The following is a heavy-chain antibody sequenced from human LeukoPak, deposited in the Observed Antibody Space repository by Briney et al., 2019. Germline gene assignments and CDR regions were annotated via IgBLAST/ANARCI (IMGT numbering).Heavy chain of an antibody. CDR2: ISYDGSNK. CDR1: GFTFSSYG. CDR3: ARPYYYDSSGYYFHYFDY. Sequence: PGGSLRLSCAASGFTFSSYGMHWVRQAPGKGLEWVAVISYDGSNKYYADSVKGRFTISRDNSKNTLYLQMNSLRAEDTAVYYCARPYYYDSSGYYFHYFDYWGQGTLVTVSS. V-gene: IGHV3-30*03. D-gene: IGHD3-22*01. J-gene: IGHJ4*02.